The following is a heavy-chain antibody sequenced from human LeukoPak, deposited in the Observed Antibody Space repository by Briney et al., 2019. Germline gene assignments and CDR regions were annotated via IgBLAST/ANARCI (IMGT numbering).Heavy chain of an antibody. J-gene: IGHJ4*02. Sequence: GGSLRLSCAASGFTFSSYEMNWVRQAPGKGLEWVSYISSSGSTIYYANSVQGRFAISRDNSKNTLYLQMNSLRAEDTALYYCARDMYDNGWSSFDYWGQGTLVTVSS. CDR3: ARDMYDNGWSSFDY. V-gene: IGHV3-48*03. CDR2: ISSSGSTI. D-gene: IGHD3-10*01. CDR1: GFTFSSYE.